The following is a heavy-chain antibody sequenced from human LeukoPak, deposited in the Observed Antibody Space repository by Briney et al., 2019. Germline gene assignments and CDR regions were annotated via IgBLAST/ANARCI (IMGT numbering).Heavy chain of an antibody. D-gene: IGHD3-10*01. CDR3: ARVRKLWFGELPPPLLSVDY. CDR1: GFTFSSYG. V-gene: IGHV3-33*01. Sequence: GRSLRLSCAASGFTFSSYGMHWVRQAPGKGLEWVAVIWYDGSNKYYADSVKGRFTISRDNSKNTLYLQMNSLRAEDTAVYYCARVRKLWFGELPPPLLSVDYWGQGTLVTVSS. CDR2: IWYDGSNK. J-gene: IGHJ4*02.